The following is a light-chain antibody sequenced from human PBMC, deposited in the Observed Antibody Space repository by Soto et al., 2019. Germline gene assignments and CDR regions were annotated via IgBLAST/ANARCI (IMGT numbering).Light chain of an antibody. CDR3: QQYENWPSIT. Sequence: EIVLTQSPGALSLSPGERATLSSRAIQSVSSSSLAWYQQKPGQAPRLLISGASTRATGIPVRFSGSGSGTEFALAISSLQSEDFAVYYCQQYENWPSITFGQGTRLEIK. J-gene: IGKJ5*01. CDR1: QSVSSS. CDR2: GAS. V-gene: IGKV3-15*01.